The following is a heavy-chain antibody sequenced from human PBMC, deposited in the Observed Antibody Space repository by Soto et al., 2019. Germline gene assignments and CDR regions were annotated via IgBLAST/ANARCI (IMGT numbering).Heavy chain of an antibody. CDR1: GFTFSSYG. D-gene: IGHD2-21*02. V-gene: IGHV3-33*01. J-gene: IGHJ1*01. CDR2: IWYDGSNK. CDR3: ARDLGGNSIQYFQH. Sequence: SLRLSCAASGFTFSSYGMHWVRQAPGKGLEWVAVIWYDGSNKYYADSVKGRFTISRDNSKNTLYLQMNSLRAEDTAVYYCARDLGGNSIQYFQHWGQGTLVTVSS.